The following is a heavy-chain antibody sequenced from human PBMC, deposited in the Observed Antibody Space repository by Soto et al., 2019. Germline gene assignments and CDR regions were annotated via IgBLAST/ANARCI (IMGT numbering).Heavy chain of an antibody. CDR1: GFSLSNAGLG. CDR3: ASTYSSSWDWFDP. J-gene: IGHJ5*02. Sequence: QVTVKESGPVLVKPTETLTLTCTVSGFSLSNAGLGVSWLRQPPGKALEWLAHIFANDEKSSSTSLKSRLTISKDTSKSRVVLTMTNMDPVDTATYYCASTYSSSWDWFDPWGQGTLVTVSS. CDR2: IFANDEK. V-gene: IGHV2-26*04. D-gene: IGHD6-13*01.